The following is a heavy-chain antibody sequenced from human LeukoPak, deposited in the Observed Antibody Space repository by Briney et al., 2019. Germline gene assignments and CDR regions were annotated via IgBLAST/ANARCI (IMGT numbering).Heavy chain of an antibody. D-gene: IGHD2-15*01. CDR1: GYTFTGYY. J-gene: IGHJ6*02. CDR3: ASGYCSGGSCHRSAYYYYYGMDV. V-gene: IGHV1-2*02. CDR2: INPNSGGT. Sequence: GASVKVSCKASGYTFTGYYMHWVRQAPGRGLEWMGWINPNSGGTNYAQKFQGRVTMTRDTSISTAYMELSRLRSDDTAVYYCASGYCSGGSCHRSAYYYYYGMDVWGQGTTVTVSS.